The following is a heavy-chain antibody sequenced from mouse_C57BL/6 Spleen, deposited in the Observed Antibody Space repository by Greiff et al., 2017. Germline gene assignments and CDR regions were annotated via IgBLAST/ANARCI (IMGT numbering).Heavy chain of an antibody. D-gene: IGHD2-2*01. CDR2: IYPGDGDT. CDR1: GYAFSSSW. J-gene: IGHJ4*01. Sequence: QVQLQQSGPELVKPGASVKISCKASGYAFSSSWMNWVKQRPGKGLEWIGRIYPGDGDTNYNGKFKGKATLTADKSSSTAYMQLSSLTSEDSAVYFCARRESMVRRAMDYWGQGTSVTVSS. CDR3: ARRESMVRRAMDY. V-gene: IGHV1-82*01.